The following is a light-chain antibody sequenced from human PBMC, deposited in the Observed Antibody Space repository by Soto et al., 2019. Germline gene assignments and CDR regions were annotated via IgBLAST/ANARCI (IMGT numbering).Light chain of an antibody. CDR3: QQSFSVPLT. CDR1: QSIRTY. J-gene: IGKJ1*01. CDR2: AAS. Sequence: DIQMNPSPSSLSASVGDRVTITCRASQSIRTYLNWYQQKPGKAPKLLIYAASFLQSGVPSRFGGSGSGTDFTLTISSLQPEDFATYYCQQSFSVPLTFGQGPMVDIK. V-gene: IGKV1-39*01.